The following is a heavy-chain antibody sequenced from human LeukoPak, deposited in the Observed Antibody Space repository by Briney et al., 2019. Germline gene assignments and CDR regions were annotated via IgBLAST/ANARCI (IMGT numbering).Heavy chain of an antibody. J-gene: IGHJ3*02. CDR3: ARGRCSSTSCYARARHDAFDI. D-gene: IGHD2-2*01. CDR2: INHSGST. Sequence: SETLSLTCAVSGGSSSGYYWSWIRQPPGKGLEWIGEINHSGSTNYNPSLKSRVTISVDTSKNQFSLKLSSVTAADTAVYYCARGRCSSTSCYARARHDAFDIWGQGTMVTVSS. CDR1: GGSSSGYY. V-gene: IGHV4-34*01.